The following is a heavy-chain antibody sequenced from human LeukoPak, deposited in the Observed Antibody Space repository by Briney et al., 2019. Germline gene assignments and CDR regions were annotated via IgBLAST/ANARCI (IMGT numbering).Heavy chain of an antibody. CDR2: ITPYNGNT. J-gene: IGHJ4*02. D-gene: IGHD5-12*01. CDR3: ARDSDYSGYDWFVY. Sequence: ASVKVSCKASGYTFTSYDITWVRQAPGQGLEWMGWITPYNGNTNYAQKLQGRVTMTTVTATSTAYMEVRSLRSDDTAVYYCARDSDYSGYDWFVYWGQGTLVTVSS. CDR1: GYTFTSYD. V-gene: IGHV1-18*01.